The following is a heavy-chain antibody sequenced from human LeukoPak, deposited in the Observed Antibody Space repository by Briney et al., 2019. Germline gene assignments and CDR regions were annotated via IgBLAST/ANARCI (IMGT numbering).Heavy chain of an antibody. Sequence: ASVKVSCKTSGGTFGSSAITWVRQAPGQGLEWMGRIIPVLNITTYAQKFQGRVTITADTSTSAVYMELSSLRSEETAVYYCAKDQGLTAPPPYGLDVWGQGTTVIVTS. J-gene: IGHJ6*02. D-gene: IGHD5-18*01. CDR2: IIPVLNIT. V-gene: IGHV1-69*04. CDR3: AKDQGLTAPPPYGLDV. CDR1: GGTFGSSA.